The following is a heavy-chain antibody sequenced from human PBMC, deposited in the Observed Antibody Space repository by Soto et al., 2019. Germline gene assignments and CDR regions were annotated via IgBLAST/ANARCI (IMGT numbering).Heavy chain of an antibody. V-gene: IGHV4-39*01. Sequence: SETLSLTCTVSGGSISSSSYYWGWIRQPPGKGLEWIGSIYYSGSTYYNPSLKSRVTISVDTSKNQFSLKLSSVTAADTAVYYCVVVEYCFDYWGQGTLVTVSS. CDR2: IYYSGST. CDR3: VVVEYCFDY. CDR1: GGSISSSSYY. D-gene: IGHD2-15*01. J-gene: IGHJ4*02.